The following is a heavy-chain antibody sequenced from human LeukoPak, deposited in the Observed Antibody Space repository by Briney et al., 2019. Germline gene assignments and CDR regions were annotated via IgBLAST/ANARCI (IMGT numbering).Heavy chain of an antibody. CDR2: LTGSGDNT. CDR1: GFIFSSYG. D-gene: IGHD1-26*01. V-gene: IGHV3-23*01. CDR3: AKAHFGVGATHYFDY. J-gene: IGHJ4*02. Sequence: GGSLRLSCAASGFIFSSYGMHWVRQAPGKGLEWVSALTGSGDNTYYADSVKGRFTISRDNSKNTLYLQMNSLRTEDTAVYYCAKAHFGVGATHYFDYWGQGTLVTVSS.